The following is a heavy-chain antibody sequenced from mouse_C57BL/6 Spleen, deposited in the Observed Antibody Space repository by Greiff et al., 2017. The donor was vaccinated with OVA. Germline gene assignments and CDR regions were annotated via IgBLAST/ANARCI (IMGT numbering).Heavy chain of an antibody. CDR3: ARKETPYYSNYGGYAMDY. D-gene: IGHD2-5*01. V-gene: IGHV1-20*01. CDR1: GYSFTGYF. Sequence: EVKLQESGPELVKPGDSVKISCKASGYSFTGYFMNWVMQSHGKSLEWIGRINPYNGDTFYNQKFKGKATLTVDKSSSTAHMELRSLTSEDSAVYYCARKETPYYSNYGGYAMDYWGQGTSVTVSS. J-gene: IGHJ4*01. CDR2: INPYNGDT.